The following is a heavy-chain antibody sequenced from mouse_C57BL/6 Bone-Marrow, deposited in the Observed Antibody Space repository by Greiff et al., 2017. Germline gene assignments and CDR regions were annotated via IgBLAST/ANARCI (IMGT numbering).Heavy chain of an antibody. CDR2: IHPNSGST. D-gene: IGHD2-1*01. J-gene: IGHJ3*01. Sequence: QVQLKQSGAELVKPGASVKLSCKASGYTFTSYWMHWVKQRPGQGLEWIGMIHPNSGSTNYNEKFKSKATLTVDKYSSTAYMPRSSLTSEDSAVYYCARPIYYGNSWFAYWGQGTLVTVSA. CDR1: GYTFTSYW. V-gene: IGHV1-64*01. CDR3: ARPIYYGNSWFAY.